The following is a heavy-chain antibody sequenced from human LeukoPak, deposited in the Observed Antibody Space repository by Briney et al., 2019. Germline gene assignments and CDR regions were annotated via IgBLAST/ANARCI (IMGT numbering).Heavy chain of an antibody. J-gene: IGHJ4*02. CDR2: IKQDGRRT. CDR1: GFIFSNYL. D-gene: IGHD3-22*01. Sequence: QPGGSLRLSCGASGFIFSNYLLSWVRQAPGKGLEWVANIKQDGRRTNYVDSVKGRFTISRDNAKNSLYLQMNSLRDEDTAIYYCAREAPPHDTSDYDFWGQGTLVTVSS. CDR3: AREAPPHDTSDYDF. V-gene: IGHV3-7*01.